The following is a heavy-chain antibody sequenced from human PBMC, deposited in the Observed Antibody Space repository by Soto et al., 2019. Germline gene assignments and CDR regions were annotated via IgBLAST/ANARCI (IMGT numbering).Heavy chain of an antibody. CDR1: GGSISSGEYY. V-gene: IGHV4-30-4*02. CDR2: ISYSGST. Sequence: SETLSLTCTVSGGSISSGEYYWTWIRQPPGKGLEWIGYISYSGSTHYSPSLKSRVSITVDTSKNQFSLKLSSVTAADTVVYYCASLDTKFDYWGQGTLVTVSS. D-gene: IGHD5-18*01. CDR3: ASLDTKFDY. J-gene: IGHJ4*02.